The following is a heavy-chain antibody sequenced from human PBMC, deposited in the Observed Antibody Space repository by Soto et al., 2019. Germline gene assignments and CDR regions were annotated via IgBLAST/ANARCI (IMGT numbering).Heavy chain of an antibody. D-gene: IGHD3-10*01. Sequence: QMQLVQSGAEVKKPGSSVQVSCKASGGTFSRYALSWVRKAPGQGLEWLGEIIPIFGTTKYAQNLQGRVTLTADKSTSTAYVELGSLGTEDTAVDYCAREGRVTTGLGVIMSGMYVWCQGTTVTVSS. CDR2: IIPIFGTT. CDR3: AREGRVTTGLGVIMSGMYV. J-gene: IGHJ6*02. CDR1: GGTFSRYA. V-gene: IGHV1-69*06.